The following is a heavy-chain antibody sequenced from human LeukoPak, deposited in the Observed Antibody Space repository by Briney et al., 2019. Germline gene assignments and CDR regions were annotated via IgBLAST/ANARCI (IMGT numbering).Heavy chain of an antibody. J-gene: IGHJ5*02. Sequence: PSETLSLTCTVSGGSISSSSYYWGWIRQPPGKGLGWIGSIYYSGSTYYNPSLKSRVTISVDTSKNQFSLKLSSVTAADTAVYYCARPFGGWFDPWGQGILVTVSS. D-gene: IGHD2-15*01. CDR1: GGSISSSSYY. CDR2: IYYSGST. V-gene: IGHV4-39*01. CDR3: ARPFGGWFDP.